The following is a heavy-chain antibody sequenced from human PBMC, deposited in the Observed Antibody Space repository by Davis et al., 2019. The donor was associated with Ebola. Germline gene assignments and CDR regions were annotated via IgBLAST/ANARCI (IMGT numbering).Heavy chain of an antibody. D-gene: IGHD3-9*01. CDR3: ARVGSYYDILTGYSGNWFDP. V-gene: IGHV4-30-2*05. CDR1: GGSISSGGYS. J-gene: IGHJ5*02. CDR2: INHSGST. Sequence: MPSETLSLTCAVSGGSISSGGYSWSWIRQPPGKGLEWIGYINHSGSTYYNPSLKSRVTISVDTSKNQFSLKLSSVTAADTAVYYCARVGSYYDILTGYSGNWFDPWGQGTLVTVSS.